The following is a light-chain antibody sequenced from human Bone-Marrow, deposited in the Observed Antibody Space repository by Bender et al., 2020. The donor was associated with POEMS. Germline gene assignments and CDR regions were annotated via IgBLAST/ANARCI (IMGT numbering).Light chain of an antibody. CDR2: DQS. V-gene: IGLV3-21*02. CDR1: DIGSES. Sequence: SYVLTQPPSVSVAPGQAARITCGGNDIGSESVHWYQQRPGQAPVLVVYDQSDRPSGIPERFSGSTSGNTATLTIRRVEAGDEADYYCQVWDSSTDHWVFGGGTNLTVL. J-gene: IGLJ3*02. CDR3: QVWDSSTDHWV.